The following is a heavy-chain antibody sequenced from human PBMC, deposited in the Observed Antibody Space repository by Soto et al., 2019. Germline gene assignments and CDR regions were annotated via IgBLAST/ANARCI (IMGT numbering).Heavy chain of an antibody. Sequence: QVQLVQSGAEVKKPGSSVKVSCKASGGTFSSYAISWVRQDTGQGLEWMGGIIPIFGTANYAQKFQGRVTITADESTSTAYMELSSLRFEDTAVYYCASVTEEGYCSGGSCYWDDYWGQGTLVTVSS. J-gene: IGHJ4*02. CDR3: ASVTEEGYCSGGSCYWDDY. CDR2: IIPIFGTA. CDR1: GGTFSSYA. D-gene: IGHD2-15*01. V-gene: IGHV1-69*12.